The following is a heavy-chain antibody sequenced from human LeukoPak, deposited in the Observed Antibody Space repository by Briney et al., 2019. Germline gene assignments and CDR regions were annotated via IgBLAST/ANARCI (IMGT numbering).Heavy chain of an antibody. J-gene: IGHJ4*02. Sequence: ASVKVSCKASGYTFTGYYMHWVRQAPGQGLEWMGWINPNSGGTNYAQKFQGRVTMTRDTSISTAYMELSRLRSDDTAAYYCARVPDCGGDCSTYYFDYWGQGTLVTVSS. V-gene: IGHV1-2*02. CDR1: GYTFTGYY. D-gene: IGHD2-21*02. CDR2: INPNSGGT. CDR3: ARVPDCGGDCSTYYFDY.